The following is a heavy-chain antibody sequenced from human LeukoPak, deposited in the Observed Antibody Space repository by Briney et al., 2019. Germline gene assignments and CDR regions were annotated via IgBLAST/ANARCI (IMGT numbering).Heavy chain of an antibody. V-gene: IGHV3-23*01. CDR3: AKELNDFWSGYLKYNDAFDI. J-gene: IGHJ3*02. Sequence: GGSLRLSCAASGFTFSSYATSWVRQAPGKGLEWVSAISGSGGSTYYADSVKGRFTISRDNSKNTLYLQMNSLRAEDTAVYYCAKELNDFWSGYLKYNDAFDIWGQGTMVTVSS. CDR2: ISGSGGST. D-gene: IGHD3-3*01. CDR1: GFTFSSYA.